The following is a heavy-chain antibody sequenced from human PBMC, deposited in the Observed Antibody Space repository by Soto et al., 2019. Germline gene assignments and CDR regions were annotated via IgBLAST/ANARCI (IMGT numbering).Heavy chain of an antibody. CDR1: GFNFTSYT. D-gene: IGHD2-15*01. Sequence: PGGSLRLSCAASGFNFTSYTINWVRQAPGKRLEWLSSISSSGYIFSTDSVRGRFTISRDNAKNSVYLQINSLRAEDTAVYFCARDCSGGSCYPGMDVWGQGTTVTV. CDR2: ISSSGYI. J-gene: IGHJ6*02. CDR3: ARDCSGGSCYPGMDV. V-gene: IGHV3-21*01.